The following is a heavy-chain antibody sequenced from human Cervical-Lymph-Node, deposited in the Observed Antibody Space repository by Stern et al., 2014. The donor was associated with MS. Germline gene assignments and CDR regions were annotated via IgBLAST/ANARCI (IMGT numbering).Heavy chain of an antibody. CDR1: GDTFTDYA. V-gene: IGHV1-69*06. CDR2: ITPVFNSA. Sequence: VQLVQSGAEVKKPGSSVRVSCKASGDTFTDYAISWVRQAPGQGPEWMGGITPVFNSADYAQKFQGRLTITADKSRSTAYMELSSLTSEDTAVYYCAREVGSLDMDVWGQGTTVTVSS. J-gene: IGHJ6*01. CDR3: AREVGSLDMDV. D-gene: IGHD1-1*01.